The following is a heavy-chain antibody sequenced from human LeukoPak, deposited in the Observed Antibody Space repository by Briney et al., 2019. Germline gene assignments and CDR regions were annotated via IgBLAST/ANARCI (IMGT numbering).Heavy chain of an antibody. V-gene: IGHV3-53*01. Sequence: GGSLRLSCKVSGFTVSSNSWSWVRQAPGKGLEWVSFISSGGNTDHSDSVKGRFTISRDNSKNTLYLQMNSLRAEDTAVYYCARGELPQYYFDYWGQGTLVTVSS. CDR1: GFTVSSNS. CDR2: ISSGGNT. CDR3: ARGELPQYYFDY. J-gene: IGHJ4*02. D-gene: IGHD1-7*01.